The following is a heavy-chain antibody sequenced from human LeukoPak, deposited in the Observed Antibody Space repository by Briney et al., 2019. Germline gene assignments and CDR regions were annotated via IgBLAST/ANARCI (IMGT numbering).Heavy chain of an antibody. Sequence: SVKVSRKTSGGTFSRYVISWVRQAPGQGLEWMGRIIPILGIANYAQKFQGRVTIIADKSTSTAYMELSSLRSEDTAVYYCARDMMITFGDPSFDYWGQGTLVTVSS. J-gene: IGHJ4*02. CDR3: ARDMMITFGDPSFDY. CDR2: IIPILGIA. D-gene: IGHD3-16*01. V-gene: IGHV1-69*04. CDR1: GGTFSRYV.